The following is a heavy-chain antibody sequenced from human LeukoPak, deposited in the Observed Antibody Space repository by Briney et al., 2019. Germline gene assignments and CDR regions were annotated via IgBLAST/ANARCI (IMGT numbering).Heavy chain of an antibody. CDR3: ATQSITLVVVISPFDY. CDR1: GLTFSNFP. CDR2: IQDDGATT. V-gene: IGHV3-30*02. J-gene: IGHJ4*02. D-gene: IGHD3-22*01. Sequence: GGSLRLSCAASGLTFSNFPMHWVRQAPGKGLEWVALIQDDGATTNYVDSVRGRFTISRDNSKSTVYLQMNSLKSDDTAVYYCATQSITLVVVISPFDYWGQGTLVTVSS.